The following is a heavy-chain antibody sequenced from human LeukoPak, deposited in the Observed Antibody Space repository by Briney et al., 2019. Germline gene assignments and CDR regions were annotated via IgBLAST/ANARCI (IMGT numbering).Heavy chain of an antibody. CDR2: INPNSGGT. V-gene: IGHV1-2*02. Sequence: ASVKVSCKASGYTFTGYYMHWVRQAPGQGLEWMGWINPNSGGTNYAQKFQGRVTMTRDTSISTAYMELSRLRSEDTAVYYCARGDNWNDVGPVELLDYYYMDVWGKGTTVTVSS. D-gene: IGHD1-20*01. J-gene: IGHJ6*03. CDR1: GYTFTGYY. CDR3: ARGDNWNDVGPVELLDYYYMDV.